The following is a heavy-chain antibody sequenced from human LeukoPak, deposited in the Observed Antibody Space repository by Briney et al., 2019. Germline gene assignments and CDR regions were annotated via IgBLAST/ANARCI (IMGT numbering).Heavy chain of an antibody. Sequence: GASVKVSCKASGYSFINFGLSWVRQAPGQGLEWMGWINAGNGNTKYSQKFQGRVTITRDTSASTAYMELSSLRSEDTAVYYCARSDGPLPYYYYYGMDVWGQGTTVTVSS. J-gene: IGHJ6*02. D-gene: IGHD3/OR15-3a*01. CDR1: GYSFINFG. CDR2: INAGNGNT. CDR3: ARSDGPLPYYYYYGMDV. V-gene: IGHV1-3*01.